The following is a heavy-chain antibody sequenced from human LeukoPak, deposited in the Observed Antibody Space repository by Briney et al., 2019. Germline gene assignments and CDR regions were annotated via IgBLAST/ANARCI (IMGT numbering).Heavy chain of an antibody. V-gene: IGHV3-21*01. J-gene: IGHJ6*02. D-gene: IGHD1-1*01. CDR1: GFTFCSYS. CDR2: ISSSSSYI. CDR3: ARGDENEYYYYGMDV. Sequence: GGSLRLSCAASGFTFCSYSMNWVRQAPGKGLEWVSSISSSSSYIYYADSVKGRFTISRDNSKNTLYLQMNSLRAEDTAVYYCARGDENEYYYYGMDVWGQGTTVTVSS.